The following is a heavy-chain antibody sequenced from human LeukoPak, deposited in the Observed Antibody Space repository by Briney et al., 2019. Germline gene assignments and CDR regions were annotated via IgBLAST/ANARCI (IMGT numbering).Heavy chain of an antibody. CDR1: AFAFSDYS. CDR3: ARDRLKSGSYYFDY. CDR2: ISGRSSTI. J-gene: IGHJ4*02. D-gene: IGHD1-26*01. Sequence: GGSLRLSCAASAFAFSDYSMNWVRQAPGKGLEWVSYISGRSSTIYYADSVKGRFTISRDNAKSSMYLQMNSLRAEDTAVYYCARDRLKSGSYYFDYWGQGTLVTVSS. V-gene: IGHV3-48*01.